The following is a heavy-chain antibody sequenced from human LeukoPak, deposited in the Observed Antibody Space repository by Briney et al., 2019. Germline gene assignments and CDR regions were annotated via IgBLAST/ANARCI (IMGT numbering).Heavy chain of an antibody. D-gene: IGHD6-6*01. V-gene: IGHV4-39*01. CDR2: IYYSGST. Sequence: SETLSLTCTVSGGSISSSSYYWGRIRQPPGKGLEWIGNIYYSGSTYYNPSLKSRVTISVDTSKNQFSLKLSSVTAADTAVYYCARRGRVEYSSSSYAFDIWGQGTMVTVSS. J-gene: IGHJ3*02. CDR3: ARRGRVEYSSSSYAFDI. CDR1: GGSISSSSYY.